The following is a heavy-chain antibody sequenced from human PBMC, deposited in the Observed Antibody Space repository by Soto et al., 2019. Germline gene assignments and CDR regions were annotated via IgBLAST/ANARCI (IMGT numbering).Heavy chain of an antibody. V-gene: IGHV4-39*01. J-gene: IGHJ6*02. CDR1: GGSIRNSSYY. CDR3: ARPERGGSGRYVMDV. D-gene: IGHD3-10*01. CDR2: IYYSGST. Sequence: SDTLTLTFIRSGGSIRNSSYYWGWIRQPPGKGLEWIGSIYYSGSTYYNPSLKSRVTISVDTSKNQFSLKLSSVTAADTAVYYCARPERGGSGRYVMDVWGQGTTVT.